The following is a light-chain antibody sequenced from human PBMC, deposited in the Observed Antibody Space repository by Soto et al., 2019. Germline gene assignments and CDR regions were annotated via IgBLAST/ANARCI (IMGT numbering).Light chain of an antibody. J-gene: IGLJ1*01. V-gene: IGLV1-47*01. CDR3: ATWDDSLNGFYV. CDR2: RNT. Sequence: QSVLTQPPSASGTPGQGVTISCSGSTSNIGSNYVYWYQQLPGTAPKLLIYRNTQRPSGVPDRFSGSKSGTSASLAISGLRSADEADYFCATWDDSLNGFYVFGTGTKGTVL. CDR1: TSNIGSNY.